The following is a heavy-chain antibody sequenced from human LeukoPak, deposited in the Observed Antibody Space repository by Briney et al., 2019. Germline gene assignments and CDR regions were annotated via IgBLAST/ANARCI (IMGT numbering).Heavy chain of an antibody. CDR2: INPNSGGT. V-gene: IGHV1-2*02. Sequence: ASVKVSCKASGYTFTGYYMHWVRQAPGQGLEWMGWINPNSGGTNYAQKFQGRVTMTRDTSISTAYMELSRLRSDDTAVYYCARSRESIASGGPWGQGTLVTVSS. J-gene: IGHJ5*02. D-gene: IGHD6-6*01. CDR3: ARSRESIASGGP. CDR1: GYTFTGYY.